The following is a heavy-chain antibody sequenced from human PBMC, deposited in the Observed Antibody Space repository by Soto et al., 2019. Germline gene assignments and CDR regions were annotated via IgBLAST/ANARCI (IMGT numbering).Heavy chain of an antibody. Sequence: PSETLSLTCAVYGGSFSGYYWSWIRQPPGKGLEWIGEINHSGSTNYNPSLKSRVTISVDTSKNQFSLKLSSVTAADTAVYYCARDGGSGSYWYHYYGMDVWGQGTTVTVSS. J-gene: IGHJ6*02. D-gene: IGHD3-10*01. CDR2: INHSGST. CDR1: GGSFSGYY. CDR3: ARDGGSGSYWYHYYGMDV. V-gene: IGHV4-34*01.